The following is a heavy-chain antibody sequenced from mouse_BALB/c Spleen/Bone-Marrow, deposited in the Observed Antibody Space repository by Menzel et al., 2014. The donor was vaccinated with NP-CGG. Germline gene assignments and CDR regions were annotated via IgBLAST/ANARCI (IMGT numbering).Heavy chain of an antibody. J-gene: IGHJ2*01. CDR2: IRNKANGYTT. Sequence: EVKVVESGGGLVQPGGSLRLSCATSGFTFTDYYMSWVRQPPGKALEWLGFIRNKANGYTTEYSASVKGRFTISRDNSKTILYFKINPLRAEDGPTYCCQRYNVYYSLDYWAHAPPHTLPS. CDR1: GFTFTDYY. CDR3: QRYNVYYSLDY. D-gene: IGHD2-3*01. V-gene: IGHV7-3*02.